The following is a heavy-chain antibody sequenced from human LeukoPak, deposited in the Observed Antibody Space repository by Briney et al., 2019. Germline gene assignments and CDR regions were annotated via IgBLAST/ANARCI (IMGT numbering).Heavy chain of an antibody. Sequence: SETLSLTCTVSGGSINNYYWSWIRQPPGKGLEWIGYIYYSGTTNYNPSLKSRVTLSVDTSKNQFSLRLTSVTAADTAVYFCARGGPTPDYWGQGTLVTVSS. D-gene: IGHD3-16*01. CDR3: ARGGPTPDY. CDR1: GGSINNYY. V-gene: IGHV4-59*01. CDR2: IYYSGTT. J-gene: IGHJ4*02.